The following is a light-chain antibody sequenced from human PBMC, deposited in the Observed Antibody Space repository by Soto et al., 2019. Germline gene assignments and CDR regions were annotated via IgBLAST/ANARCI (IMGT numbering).Light chain of an antibody. CDR2: ENN. CDR1: SSNIGAGYE. Sequence: QSVLTQPPSVSEAPGQRVTISCTGSSSNIGAGYEAHWYQQVPGTAPKLLIYENNNRPSGVPDRFSGYKSGTSASLAITGLQAEDEAEYYGQSYDSSLSGYVFGTGTKVTVL. V-gene: IGLV1-40*01. J-gene: IGLJ1*01. CDR3: QSYDSSLSGYV.